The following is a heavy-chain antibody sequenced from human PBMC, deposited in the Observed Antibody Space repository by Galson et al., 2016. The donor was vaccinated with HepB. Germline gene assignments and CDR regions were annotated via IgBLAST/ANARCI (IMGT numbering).Heavy chain of an antibody. V-gene: IGHV3-21*01. CDR2: ISCGSSYI. Sequence: SLRLSCATSGFTFTSYNMNWVRQAPGKGLEWVSSISCGSSYIYYADSVKGRFTISRDNVKKSLYLQMNSLRPEDTAVYYCARVREQQLLDAFDIWGQGTMVTVSS. CDR1: GFTFTSYN. J-gene: IGHJ3*02. CDR3: ARVREQQLLDAFDI. D-gene: IGHD6-13*01.